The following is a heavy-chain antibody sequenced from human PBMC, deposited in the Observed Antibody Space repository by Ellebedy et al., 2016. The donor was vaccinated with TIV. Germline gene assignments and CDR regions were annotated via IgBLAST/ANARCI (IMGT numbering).Heavy chain of an antibody. CDR2: IGTTGAYI. V-gene: IGHV3-21*06. CDR1: GFSFSSYR. CDR3: AKNNGGSGPNWFAP. Sequence: GESLKISXAASGFSFSSYRMNWVRQTPERGLEWVSSIGTTGAYIFYADSVKGRFTISRDNAKNPLYLEMTNLRGEDTATYYCAKNNGGSGPNWFAPWGQGTLVTVSS. J-gene: IGHJ5*02. D-gene: IGHD2-15*01.